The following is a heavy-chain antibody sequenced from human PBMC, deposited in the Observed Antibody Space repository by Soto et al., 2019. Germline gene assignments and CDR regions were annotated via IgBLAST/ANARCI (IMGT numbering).Heavy chain of an antibody. D-gene: IGHD4-17*01. CDR1: GFTFSSYG. CDR3: ARDGNPVTTAYFDY. V-gene: IGHV3-33*01. CDR2: IWYDGSNK. Sequence: GGSLRLSCAASGFTFSSYGMHWVRQAPGKGLEWVAVIWYDGSNKYYADSVKGRFTISRDNSKNTLYLQMNSLRAEDTAVYYCARDGNPVTTAYFDYWGQGTLVTVSS. J-gene: IGHJ4*02.